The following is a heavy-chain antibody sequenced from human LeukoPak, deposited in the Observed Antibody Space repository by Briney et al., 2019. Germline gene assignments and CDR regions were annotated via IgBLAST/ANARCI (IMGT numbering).Heavy chain of an antibody. CDR2: IKQDGSDK. CDR3: ARYAYYYASGSYPSTERVFDY. D-gene: IGHD3-10*01. J-gene: IGHJ4*02. Sequence: TGASLQISCKGSGYSFTSYWIGWVRQLPGKGLEWVANIKQDGSDKYYVDSVKGRFTISRDIAKNSLYLQMNSLRAEDTAVYYCARYAYYYASGSYPSTERVFDYWGQGTLVTVSS. V-gene: IGHV3-7*02. CDR1: GYSFTSYW.